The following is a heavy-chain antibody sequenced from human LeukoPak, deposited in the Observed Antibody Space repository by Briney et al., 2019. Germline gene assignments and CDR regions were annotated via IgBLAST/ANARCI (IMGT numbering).Heavy chain of an antibody. CDR2: INHSGST. V-gene: IGHV4-34*01. Sequence: SETLSLTCAVYGRSFSGYYWSWIRQPPGKGLEWIGEINHSGSTNYNPSLKSRVTISVDTSKNQFSLKQSSVTAADTAVYYCARGLSYSTRNWIDPWGQGTLVTVSS. D-gene: IGHD6-13*01. J-gene: IGHJ5*02. CDR3: ARGLSYSTRNWIDP. CDR1: GRSFSGYY.